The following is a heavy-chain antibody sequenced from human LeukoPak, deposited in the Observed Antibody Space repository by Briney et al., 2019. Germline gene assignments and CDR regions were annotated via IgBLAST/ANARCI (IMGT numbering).Heavy chain of an antibody. V-gene: IGHV4-38-2*02. CDR3: ARGKSPFDY. J-gene: IGHJ4*02. CDR1: GFSISSGYY. CDR2: VYHSGST. Sequence: SETLSLTCTVSGFSISSGYYWGWIRQPPGKGLQWIGSVYHSGSTYYNSALKSRVTVSVAKSKNQFSLRLSSVTAADTAVYYCARGKSPFDYWGQGTLVTVSS.